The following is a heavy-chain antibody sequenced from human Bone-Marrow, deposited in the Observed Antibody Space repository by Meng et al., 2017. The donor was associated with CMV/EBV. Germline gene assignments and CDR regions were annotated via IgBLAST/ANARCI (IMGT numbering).Heavy chain of an antibody. CDR1: GGSFSGHY. J-gene: IGHJ4*02. CDR3: ARGSWVSIAAAETTGLAY. CDR2: INHSGST. D-gene: IGHD1-1*01. V-gene: IGHV4-34*01. Sequence: SETLSLTCAPYGGSFSGHYWSLIRQPPGKGLEWIGEINHSGSTNYNPSLKSRVTISVDASKNQFSLKLTSVTAADTAVYYFARGSWVSIAAAETTGLAYWVPGTLVTVSS.